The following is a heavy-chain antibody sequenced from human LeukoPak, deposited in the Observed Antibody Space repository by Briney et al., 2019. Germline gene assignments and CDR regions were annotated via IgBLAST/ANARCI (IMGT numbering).Heavy chain of an antibody. V-gene: IGHV4-61*02. CDR2: IYTSGST. CDR1: GGSLSSGSYY. J-gene: IGHJ4*02. Sequence: PSETLSLTCTVSGGSLSSGSYYWSWIRQPAGRGLEWIGRIYTSGSTNYNPSIKSRVTISVDTSKNQFSLKLSSVTAADTAVYYCAEGLKSFDYWGQGTLVTVSS. CDR3: AEGLKSFDY.